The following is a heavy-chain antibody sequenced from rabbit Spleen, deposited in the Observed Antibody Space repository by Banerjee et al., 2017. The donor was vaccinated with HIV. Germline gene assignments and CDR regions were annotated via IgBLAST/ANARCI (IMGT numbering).Heavy chain of an antibody. Sequence: QEQLMESGGGLVQPGGSLKLSCKASGFDFSSYGVSWVRQAPGKGLEWIGYIDPIFGSTYYASWVNGRFTISSHDAQNTLYLQLNSLTAADTATYFCVRVASSSGYYDLWGPGTLVTVS. J-gene: IGHJ4*01. V-gene: IGHV1S47*01. CDR2: IDPIFGST. CDR3: VRVASSSGYYDL. D-gene: IGHD1-1*01. CDR1: GFDFSSYG.